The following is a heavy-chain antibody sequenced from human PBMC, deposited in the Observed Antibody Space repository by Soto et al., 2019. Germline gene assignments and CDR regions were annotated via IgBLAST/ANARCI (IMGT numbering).Heavy chain of an antibody. CDR2: ISTGAINI. CDR1: GLTFNEYY. D-gene: IGHD3-9*01. V-gene: IGHV3-11*01. Sequence: GGSLRLSCAFSGLTFNEYYMSWIRQAPGKGLEWIAYISTGAINIYYADSVRGRFTVSRDNGRNSLHLQMDNLRAEDTAVYYCEGMPILKLYFEGWGEGTAVTVSS. J-gene: IGHJ4*02. CDR3: EGMPILKLYFEG.